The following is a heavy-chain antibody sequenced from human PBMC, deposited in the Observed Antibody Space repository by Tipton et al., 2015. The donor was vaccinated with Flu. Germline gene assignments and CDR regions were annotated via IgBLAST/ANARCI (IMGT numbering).Heavy chain of an antibody. CDR1: GYSFSSYW. CDR3: AKGDYRGSGGYSDY. CDR2: ISWNGDNI. V-gene: IGHV3-9*01. Sequence: SLRLSCAASGYSFSSYWMHWVRQAPGKGLVWVSVISWNGDNIGYAASVKGRFTISRDNAKNSLYLQMNSLRVEDTALYYCAKGDYRGSGGYSDYWGQGTLVTVSS. J-gene: IGHJ4*02. D-gene: IGHD3-10*01.